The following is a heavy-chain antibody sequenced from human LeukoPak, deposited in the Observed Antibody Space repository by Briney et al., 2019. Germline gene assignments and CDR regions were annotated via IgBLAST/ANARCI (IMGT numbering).Heavy chain of an antibody. CDR3: ARDEIVATTKANYYYYMDV. CDR1: GFTFSSYG. J-gene: IGHJ6*03. V-gene: IGHV3-7*01. Sequence: GGSLRLSCAASGFTFSSYGMSWGRQAPGKGLEWVANIKQDGSEKYYVDSVKGRFTISRDNAKNSLYLQMNSLRAEDTAVYYCARDEIVATTKANYYYYMDVWGKGTTVTISS. D-gene: IGHD5-12*01. CDR2: IKQDGSEK.